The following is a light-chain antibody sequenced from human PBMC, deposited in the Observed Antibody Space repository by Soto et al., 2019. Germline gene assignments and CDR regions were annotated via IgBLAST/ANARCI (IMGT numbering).Light chain of an antibody. J-gene: IGKJ1*01. CDR2: DAS. V-gene: IGKV1-5*01. Sequence: DIQMTQSPSTLSGSVGDRVTITCRASQTISSWLAWYQQKPGKAPKLLIYDASSLESGVPSRFSGSGSGTEFTLTISSLQPDDFAGYYCQQYNSYSGTFGQGTKVDIK. CDR1: QTISSW. CDR3: QQYNSYSGT.